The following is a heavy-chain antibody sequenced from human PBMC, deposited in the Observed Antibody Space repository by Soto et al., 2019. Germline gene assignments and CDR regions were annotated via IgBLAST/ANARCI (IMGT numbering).Heavy chain of an antibody. CDR2: IYYSGST. Sequence: PSETLSLTCTVSGGSISSYYLSWIRQPPGKGLEWIGYIYYSGSTNYNPSLKSRVTISVDTSKNQFSLKLSSVTAADTAVYYCARNYGLGAFDIWGQGTMVTVSS. D-gene: IGHD3-10*01. CDR3: ARNYGLGAFDI. J-gene: IGHJ3*02. CDR1: GGSISSYY. V-gene: IGHV4-59*01.